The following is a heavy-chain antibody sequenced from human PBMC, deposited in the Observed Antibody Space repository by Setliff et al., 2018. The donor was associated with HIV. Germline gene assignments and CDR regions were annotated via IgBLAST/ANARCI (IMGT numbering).Heavy chain of an antibody. D-gene: IGHD3-3*01. CDR3: ARDREYDFWSGYYSNDAFDI. Sequence: PGGSLRLSCVASGFTFSSYSMNWVRQAPGKGLEWVSSISSSGSVIQYADSVKGRFTITIDNAKITLYLQMNSLRAEDTAVYYCARDREYDFWSGYYSNDAFDIWGQGTTVTVSS. CDR1: GFTFSSYS. J-gene: IGHJ3*02. V-gene: IGHV3-21*01. CDR2: ISSSGSVI.